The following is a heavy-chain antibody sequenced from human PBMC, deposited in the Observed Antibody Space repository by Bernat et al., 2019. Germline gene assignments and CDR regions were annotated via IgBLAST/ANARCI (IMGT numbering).Heavy chain of an antibody. J-gene: IGHJ4*02. V-gene: IGHV3-74*01. D-gene: IGHD3-16*01. Sequence: EVQLVESGGGLVQPGGSLRLSCVASGFTFSNYWMHWVRQVPAKGLGWVSRINGDGTATSYADSVKGRFAISRDNAKNTLYLQMDSLRGEDTAVYYCVRGGVDYWGQGTLVTVSS. CDR3: VRGGVDY. CDR2: INGDGTAT. CDR1: GFTFSNYW.